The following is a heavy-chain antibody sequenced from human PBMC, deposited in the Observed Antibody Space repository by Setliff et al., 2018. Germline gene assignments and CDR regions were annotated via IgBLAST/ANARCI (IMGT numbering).Heavy chain of an antibody. Sequence: ASVKVSCKASGFVFTNYAITWVRQAPGQGLEWMGWISPIYGYTSYAQKFQDRVTITADTSTGTAYLELRSLTSDDTAVYYCVRGGDIITIFGVITPDYYYYMDVWGTGTTVTVSS. CDR2: ISPIYGYT. V-gene: IGHV1-18*01. J-gene: IGHJ6*03. CDR3: VRGGDIITIFGVITPDYYYYMDV. CDR1: GFVFTNYA. D-gene: IGHD3-3*01.